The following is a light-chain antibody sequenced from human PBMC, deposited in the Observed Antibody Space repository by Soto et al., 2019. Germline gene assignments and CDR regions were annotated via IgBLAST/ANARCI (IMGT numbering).Light chain of an antibody. J-gene: IGLJ1*01. CDR3: SSYTTSNTRQIV. Sequence: QSVLTQPASVSGSPGQSISISCTGTSSDVVGYNYVSWYQQHPGKAPKFMIYDVSNRPSGVSNRFSGSKSGNTASLTISGLQAVDEADYYCSSYTTSNTRQIVFGTGTKVTVL. V-gene: IGLV2-14*01. CDR2: DVS. CDR1: SSDVVGYNY.